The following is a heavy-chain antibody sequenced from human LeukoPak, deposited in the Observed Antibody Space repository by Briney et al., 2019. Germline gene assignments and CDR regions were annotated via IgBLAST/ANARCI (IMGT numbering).Heavy chain of an antibody. CDR1: GFTFSSYE. J-gene: IGHJ3*02. CDR3: ARGGHGDYVQAFDI. V-gene: IGHV3-21*01. D-gene: IGHD4-17*01. CDR2: ISSSSSYI. Sequence: GGSLRLSCAASGFTFSSYEMNWVRQAPGKGLEWVSSISSSSSYIYYADSVKGRFTISRDNAKNSLYLQMNSLRAEDTAVYYCARGGHGDYVQAFDIWGQGTMVTVSS.